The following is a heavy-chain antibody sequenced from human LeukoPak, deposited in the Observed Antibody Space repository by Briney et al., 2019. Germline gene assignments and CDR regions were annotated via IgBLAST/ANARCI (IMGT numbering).Heavy chain of an antibody. V-gene: IGHV4-34*01. CDR2: INHSGST. CDR1: GGSFSGYY. Sequence: SETLSLTCAVYGGSFSGYYWSWIRQPPGKGLEWIGEINHSGSTNYNPSLKSRVTISVDTSKNQFSLKLSSVTAADTAVYYCARATSGSYYRQSYYYGMDVWGQGTTVTVSS. D-gene: IGHD1-26*01. J-gene: IGHJ6*02. CDR3: ARATSGSYYRQSYYYGMDV.